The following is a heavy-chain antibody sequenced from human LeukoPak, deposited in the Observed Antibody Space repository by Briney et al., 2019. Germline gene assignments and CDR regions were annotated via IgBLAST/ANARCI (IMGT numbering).Heavy chain of an antibody. CDR1: GFTFDDYA. CDR3: AKSIEGSGSYYDSYFDY. Sequence: GRSLRLSCAASGFTFDDYAMHWVRQAPGKGLEWVPGTSWNSGSIGYADSVKGRFTISRDNAKNSLYLQMISLRAEDTAFYYCAKSIEGSGSYYDSYFDYWGQGTLVAVSS. CDR2: TSWNSGSI. D-gene: IGHD3-10*01. V-gene: IGHV3-9*01. J-gene: IGHJ4*02.